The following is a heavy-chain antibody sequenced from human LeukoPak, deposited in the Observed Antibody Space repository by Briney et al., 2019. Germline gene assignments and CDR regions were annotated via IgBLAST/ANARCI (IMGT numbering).Heavy chain of an antibody. CDR3: ARGDASGRPGIAFDY. J-gene: IGHJ4*02. Sequence: SETLSLTCNVSGGSISNNYWSWIRQPPGKGLEWIGYFHDSESTNYNPSLKSRASISVDTSKKQVSLKLSSVTAADTAVYYCARGDASGRPGIAFDYWGQGTLVTVSS. V-gene: IGHV4-59*01. D-gene: IGHD1-26*01. CDR2: FHDSEST. CDR1: GGSISNNY.